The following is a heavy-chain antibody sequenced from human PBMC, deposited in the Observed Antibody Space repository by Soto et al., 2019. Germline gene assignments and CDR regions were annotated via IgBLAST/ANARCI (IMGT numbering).Heavy chain of an antibody. CDR2: IIPIFGTA. CDR1: GGTFSSYA. D-gene: IGHD6-19*01. V-gene: IGHV1-69*13. Sequence: ASVKVSCKASGGTFSSYAISWVRQAPGQGLEWMGGIIPIFGTANYAQKFQGRVTITADESTSTAYMELSSLRSEDTAVYYCARGNGPVAGTSGLGYWGQGTLVTVSS. J-gene: IGHJ4*02. CDR3: ARGNGPVAGTSGLGY.